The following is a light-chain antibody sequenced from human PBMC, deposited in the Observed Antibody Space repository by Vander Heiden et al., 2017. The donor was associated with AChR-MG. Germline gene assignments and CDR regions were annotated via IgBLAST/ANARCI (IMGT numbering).Light chain of an antibody. V-gene: IGKV1-5*01. Sequence: DIQMTQSPSTLSASVGDRVTITCRASQSISNWLAWYQQKPGKAPKLLIYDASSLESGVPSRFSGSGSGTEFTLTISSLQPDDFATYYCQQYNNYLFTFGPGTKVYIK. CDR3: QQYNNYLFT. J-gene: IGKJ3*01. CDR1: QSISNW. CDR2: DAS.